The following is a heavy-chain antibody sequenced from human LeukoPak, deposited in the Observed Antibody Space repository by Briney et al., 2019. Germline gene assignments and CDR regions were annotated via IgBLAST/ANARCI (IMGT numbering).Heavy chain of an antibody. CDR3: ARQPLTIFGVEPGDFDI. CDR1: GYTFTSYG. D-gene: IGHD3-3*01. Sequence: ASVKVSCKASGYTFTSYGIIWVRQAPGQGVEGMGWITAYNGNRKYAQKRQGRVTLTTETSTRTASMDLRSMRSDATAVYYCARQPLTIFGVEPGDFDIWAQGKMVTVSS. V-gene: IGHV1-18*01. CDR2: ITAYNGNR. J-gene: IGHJ3*02.